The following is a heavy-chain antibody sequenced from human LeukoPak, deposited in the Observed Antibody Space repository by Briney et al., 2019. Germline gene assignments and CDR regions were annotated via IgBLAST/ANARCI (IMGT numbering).Heavy chain of an antibody. CDR2: IYYSGST. CDR1: GDSISSSSYY. CDR3: ARENHYYDSSGYPRGDFDY. Sequence: PSETLSLTCTVSGDSISSSSYYWGWIRQPPGKRLEWIGSIYYSGSTYYNPSLKSRVTISVDTSKNQFSLKLSSVTAADTAVYYCARENHYYDSSGYPRGDFDYWGQGTLVTVSS. V-gene: IGHV4-39*07. J-gene: IGHJ4*02. D-gene: IGHD3-22*01.